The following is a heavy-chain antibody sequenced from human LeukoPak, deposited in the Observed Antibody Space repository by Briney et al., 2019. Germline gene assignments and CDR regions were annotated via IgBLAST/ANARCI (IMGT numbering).Heavy chain of an antibody. Sequence: ASVKVSCKASGYTFTSYYMHWVRQAPGQGLEWMGIINPSGGSTSYAQKFQGRVTMTRDTSTSTVYMELSSLRSEDTAVYYCARGVGTYYYDSSGYYYFDYWGQGTLVTVSS. CDR3: ARGVGTYYYDSSGYYYFDY. D-gene: IGHD3-22*01. CDR1: GYTFTSYY. V-gene: IGHV1-46*01. CDR2: INPSGGST. J-gene: IGHJ4*02.